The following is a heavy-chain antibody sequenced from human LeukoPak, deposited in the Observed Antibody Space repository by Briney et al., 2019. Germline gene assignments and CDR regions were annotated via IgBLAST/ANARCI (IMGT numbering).Heavy chain of an antibody. J-gene: IGHJ4*02. CDR3: ARGRGSSYGDPFDY. CDR2: ISGSSNYI. V-gene: IGHV3-21*01. CDR1: GFTVSSNY. Sequence: GGSLRLSCAASGFTVSSNYMSWVRQAPGKGLEWVSCISGSSNYIHYTDSVKGRFTLSRDNAKNSLFLQMNSLRPEDTAVYYCARGRGSSYGDPFDYWGQGTLVTVSS. D-gene: IGHD5-18*01.